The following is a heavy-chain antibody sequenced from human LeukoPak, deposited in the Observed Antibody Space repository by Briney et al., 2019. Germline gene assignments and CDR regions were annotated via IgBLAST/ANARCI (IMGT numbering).Heavy chain of an antibody. J-gene: IGHJ5*02. V-gene: IGHV3-11*01. CDR1: GFTFSDYY. Sequence: GGSLRLSCAASGFTFSDYYMTWIRQTPVKGLEWVSYITSTYTTYYADSVKGRFTISRDNAKNSLYLQMNSLRAEDTAMYYCARDTAGGTFRFDPWGQGTLVTVSS. D-gene: IGHD2-8*02. CDR3: ARDTAGGTFRFDP. CDR2: ITSTYTT.